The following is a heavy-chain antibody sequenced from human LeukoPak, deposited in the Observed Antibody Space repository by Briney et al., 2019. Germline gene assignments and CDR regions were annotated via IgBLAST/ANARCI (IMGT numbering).Heavy chain of an antibody. D-gene: IGHD2-21*02. Sequence: GESLKISCQGSGYSFTSYWIGWVRQMPGKGLEWMGIIYPGDSDTRYSPSFQGQVTISADKSISTAYLQWSSLKASDTAMYYCARSPLYCGGDCYWVLDYWGQGTLVTVSS. CDR1: GYSFTSYW. CDR2: IYPGDSDT. CDR3: ARSPLYCGGDCYWVLDY. J-gene: IGHJ4*02. V-gene: IGHV5-51*01.